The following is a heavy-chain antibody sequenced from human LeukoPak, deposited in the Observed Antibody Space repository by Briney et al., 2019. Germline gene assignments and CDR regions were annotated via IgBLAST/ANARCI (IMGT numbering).Heavy chain of an antibody. CDR3: ARLGTGDGSFFDY. J-gene: IGHJ4*02. CDR1: GYTFTSYA. D-gene: IGHD7-27*01. V-gene: IGHV1-3*01. Sequence: ASVKVSCKASGYTFTSYAMHWVRQAPGQRLEWMGWINAGNGNTKYSQKFQGRVTITRDTSASTAYMELSSLRSEDMAVYYCARLGTGDGSFFDYWGQGTLVTVSS. CDR2: INAGNGNT.